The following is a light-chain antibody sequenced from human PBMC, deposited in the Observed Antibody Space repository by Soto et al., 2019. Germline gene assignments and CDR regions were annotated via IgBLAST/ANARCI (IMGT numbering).Light chain of an antibody. CDR2: SAS. V-gene: IGKV1-9*01. CDR3: LQLDSYPLP. Sequence: DIQLTQSPSFLSASVGDRVTITCRANQGISSYLAWYQQKPGKAPQLLIHSASTLQGGVPSRFSGSGSGTDFSLTISSLQPEDFATDYCLQLDSYPLPFGGGTKVEIQ. J-gene: IGKJ4*01. CDR1: QGISSY.